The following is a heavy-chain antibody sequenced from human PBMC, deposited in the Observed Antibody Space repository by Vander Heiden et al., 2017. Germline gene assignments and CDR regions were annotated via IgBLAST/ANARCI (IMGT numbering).Heavy chain of an antibody. J-gene: IGHJ6*02. CDR3: TTHGIRGIRWYYSGMDV. CDR2: IRSKSSDGTI. V-gene: IGHV3-15*01. Sequence: EVQLVESGGDLVNPGGSLRLSCAASGLPFSEAWMSWVRQAPGKGLEWVGRIRSKSSDGTIDYAEPVRGRFTLSRDDSENTLYLQMNSLNTEDTAVYYCTTHGIRGIRWYYSGMDVWGQGTTVTVSS. D-gene: IGHD2-15*01. CDR1: GLPFSEAW.